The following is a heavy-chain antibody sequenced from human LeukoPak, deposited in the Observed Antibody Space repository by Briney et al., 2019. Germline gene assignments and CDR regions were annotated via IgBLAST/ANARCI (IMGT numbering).Heavy chain of an antibody. V-gene: IGHV3-7*01. CDR1: GFTFSRYW. CDR3: ARDGGKQLALNWSDY. J-gene: IGHJ4*02. D-gene: IGHD6-13*01. CDR2: IKQDGSEN. Sequence: GGSLRLSCAASGFTFSRYWMSWVRQAPGKGLEWVANIKQDGSENSYVDSVKGRFTISRDNAKSSLYLQMNSLRAEDTAVYYCARDGGKQLALNWSDYWGQGTLVTVSS.